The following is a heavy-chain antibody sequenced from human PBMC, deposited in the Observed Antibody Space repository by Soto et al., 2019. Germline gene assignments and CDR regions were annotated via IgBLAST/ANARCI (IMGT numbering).Heavy chain of an antibody. CDR1: GYRFTTYW. Sequence: PGESLRLSCKASGYRFTTYWIGWVRQMPGKGLEWLGIIYPGDSDTRHSPSLQGQVTISVDKSINTAYLQWSSLKASDSAMYYCARLQDSGYDWSVPFDYWGQGTLVTVSS. V-gene: IGHV5-51*01. J-gene: IGHJ4*02. CDR3: ARLQDSGYDWSVPFDY. CDR2: IYPGDSDT. D-gene: IGHD5-12*01.